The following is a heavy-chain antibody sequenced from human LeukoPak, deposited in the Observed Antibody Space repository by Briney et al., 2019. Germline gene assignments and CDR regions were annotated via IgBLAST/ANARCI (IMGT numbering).Heavy chain of an antibody. Sequence: PGGSLRLSCAASGFTFSSYEMNWVRQAPGKGLVWVSYISSSGSTIYYADSVKGRFTISRDNAKNSLYLQMSSLRAEDTAVYYCAREGVYDSWDYWSQGTLVTVSS. CDR3: AREGVYDSWDY. J-gene: IGHJ4*02. CDR2: ISSSGSTI. V-gene: IGHV3-48*03. D-gene: IGHD3-3*01. CDR1: GFTFSSYE.